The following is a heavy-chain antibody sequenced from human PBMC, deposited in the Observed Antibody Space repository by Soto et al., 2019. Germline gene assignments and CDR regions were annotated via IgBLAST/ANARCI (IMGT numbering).Heavy chain of an antibody. Sequence: QVQLVQSGAEVKKPGASVKVSCKASGYTFTSYEINWVRQAPGQGLEWMGWMNPNSGKTGYAQKFQGRVTMTRSTSINTAYMELSSLRSDDTAVYYCARGLSAYALFLDFVYWGQGTLVTVSS. CDR1: GYTFTSYE. CDR3: ARGLSAYALFLDFVY. J-gene: IGHJ4*02. D-gene: IGHD3-3*01. V-gene: IGHV1-8*01. CDR2: MNPNSGKT.